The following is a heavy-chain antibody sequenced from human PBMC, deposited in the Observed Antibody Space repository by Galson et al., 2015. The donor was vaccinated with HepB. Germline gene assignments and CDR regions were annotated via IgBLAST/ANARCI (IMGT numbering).Heavy chain of an antibody. CDR1: GFTFSNYG. CDR2: ISYDGSAP. J-gene: IGHJ4*02. CDR3: AKRDHHGSGTFLIDY. V-gene: IGHV3-30*18. Sequence: SLRLSCAASGFTFSNYGMHWVRQAPDKGLEWVAFISYDGSAPYYADSVKGRFTISRDNFRNTLYLQMDSLTTEDTAVYYCAKRDHHGSGTFLIDYWGQGTLVTVSS. D-gene: IGHD3-10*01.